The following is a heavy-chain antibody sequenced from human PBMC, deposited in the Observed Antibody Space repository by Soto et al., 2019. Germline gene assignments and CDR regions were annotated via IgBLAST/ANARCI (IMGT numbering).Heavy chain of an antibody. D-gene: IGHD2-8*01. CDR3: ARGPNGVAAGDWFDP. V-gene: IGHV1-18*01. J-gene: IGHJ5*02. CDR2: ISAYNGNT. CDR1: GYTFTSYG. Sequence: ASVKVSCKASGYTFTSYGISWVRQAPGQGLEWMGWISAYNGNTNYAQELQGRVTMTTDTSTSTAYMELRSLRSDDTAVYYCARGPNGVAAGDWFDPWGQGTLVTVSS.